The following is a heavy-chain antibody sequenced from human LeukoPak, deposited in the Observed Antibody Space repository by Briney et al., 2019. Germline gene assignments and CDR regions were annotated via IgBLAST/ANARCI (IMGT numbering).Heavy chain of an antibody. Sequence: SGPALVQPTQTLTLTCTFSGFSLSTSGMRVSWIRQPPGKALEWLTRIDWDDDKFYSTSLKTRLTISKDYSKNQVVLTMTNMDPVDTATYYCARIRPNSRGFDYWGQGTLVTVSS. V-gene: IGHV2-70*04. CDR1: GFSLSTSGMR. D-gene: IGHD6-13*01. CDR2: IDWDDDK. CDR3: ARIRPNSRGFDY. J-gene: IGHJ4*02.